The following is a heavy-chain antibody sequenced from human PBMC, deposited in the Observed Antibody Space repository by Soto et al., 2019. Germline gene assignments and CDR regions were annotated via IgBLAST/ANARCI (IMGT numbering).Heavy chain of an antibody. Sequence: PSDTLSLTCTVSGGSISSGGYYWICIRQHPGKGLEWIGYIYYSGSTYYNPSLKSRVTISVDTSKNQFSLKLSSVTAADTAVYYCASQEMASPKLFEYWGQGTLVTVSS. D-gene: IGHD1-7*01. V-gene: IGHV4-31*03. CDR1: GGSISSGGYY. CDR2: IYYSGST. J-gene: IGHJ4*02. CDR3: ASQEMASPKLFEY.